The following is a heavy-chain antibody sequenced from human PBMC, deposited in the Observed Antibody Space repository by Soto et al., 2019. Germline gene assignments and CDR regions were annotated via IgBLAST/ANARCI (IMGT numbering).Heavy chain of an antibody. CDR2: IWYDGSNK. CDR3: ASQVGSSSPHYYYGMDV. CDR1: GFTFSSYG. V-gene: IGHV3-33*01. D-gene: IGHD6-6*01. Sequence: QVQLVESGGGVVQPGRSLRLSCAASGFTFSSYGMHWVRQAPGKGLEWVAVIWYDGSNKYYADSVKGRFTISRDNSKNTLYLQMNSLRAEDTAVYYCASQVGSSSPHYYYGMDVWGQGTTVTVSS. J-gene: IGHJ6*02.